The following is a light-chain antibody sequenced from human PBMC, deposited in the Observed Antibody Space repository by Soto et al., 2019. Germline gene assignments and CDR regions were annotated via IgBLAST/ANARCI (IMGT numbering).Light chain of an antibody. CDR3: HQRTNWPPIT. CDR2: DAS. CDR1: QSVSTY. Sequence: EIVLTQSPATLSLSPGERATLSCRASQSVSTYLAWYQQNPGQAPRLLIYDASNRATGIPARFSGSGSGTDFTLTISSLEPEDFAVYYCHQRTNWPPITFGQGTRLEIK. J-gene: IGKJ5*01. V-gene: IGKV3-11*01.